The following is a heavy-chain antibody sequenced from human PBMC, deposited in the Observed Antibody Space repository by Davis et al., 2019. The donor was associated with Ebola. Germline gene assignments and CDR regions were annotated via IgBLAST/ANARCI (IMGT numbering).Heavy chain of an antibody. Sequence: PGGSLRLSCAASGFTFSSYWMSWVRQAPGKGLEWVANIKQDGSEKYYVDSVKGRFTISRDNAKNSLYLQMNSLRAEDTAVYYCARDQYRIVVVPAATIYYYYGMDVWGQGTTVTVSS. CDR3: ARDQYRIVVVPAATIYYYYGMDV. CDR2: IKQDGSEK. V-gene: IGHV3-7*01. CDR1: GFTFSSYW. J-gene: IGHJ6*02. D-gene: IGHD2-2*01.